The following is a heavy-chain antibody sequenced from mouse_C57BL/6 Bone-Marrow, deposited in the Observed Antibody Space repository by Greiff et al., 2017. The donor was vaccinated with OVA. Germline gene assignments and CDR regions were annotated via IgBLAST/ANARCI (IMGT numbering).Heavy chain of an antibody. CDR1: GYTFTSYW. Sequence: QVQLQQPGAELVKPGASVKLSCKASGYTFTSYWMHWVKQRPGQGLEWIGMIHPNSGSTNYNEKFKSKATLTVDKSSSTAYMQLSSLTSEYSAVYYCARAVVATGDYWGQGTTLTVSS. CDR2: IHPNSGST. D-gene: IGHD1-1*01. J-gene: IGHJ2*01. V-gene: IGHV1-64*01. CDR3: ARAVVATGDY.